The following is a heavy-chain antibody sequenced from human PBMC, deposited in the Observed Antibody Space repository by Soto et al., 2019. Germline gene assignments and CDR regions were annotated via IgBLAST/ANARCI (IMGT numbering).Heavy chain of an antibody. CDR3: EGDQGGYCSGGSCYSYYGMDV. J-gene: IGHJ6*02. Sequence: GGSLRLSCAASGFTFSDYYMSWIRQAPGKGLEWVSYISSSGSTIYYADSVKGRFTISRDNAKNSLYLQMNSLRAEDTAVYYCEGDQGGYCSGGSCYSYYGMDVWGQGTTVTVSS. V-gene: IGHV3-11*01. CDR1: GFTFSDYY. D-gene: IGHD2-15*01. CDR2: ISSSGSTI.